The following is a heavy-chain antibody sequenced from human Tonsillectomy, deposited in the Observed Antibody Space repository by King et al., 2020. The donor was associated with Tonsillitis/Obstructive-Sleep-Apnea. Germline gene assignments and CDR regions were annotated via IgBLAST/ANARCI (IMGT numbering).Heavy chain of an antibody. CDR1: GYTFTSYY. CDR3: ARVRYYDILTGYYKENYYFDY. Sequence: QLVQSGAEVKKPGASVKVSCKASGYTFTSYYMHWVRQAPGQGLEWRGIINPSGGSTSYAQKFQGRVTMTRDTSTSTVYMELSSLRSEDTAVYYCARVRYYDILTGYYKENYYFDYWGQGTLVTVSS. V-gene: IGHV1-46*01. J-gene: IGHJ4*02. D-gene: IGHD3-9*01. CDR2: INPSGGST.